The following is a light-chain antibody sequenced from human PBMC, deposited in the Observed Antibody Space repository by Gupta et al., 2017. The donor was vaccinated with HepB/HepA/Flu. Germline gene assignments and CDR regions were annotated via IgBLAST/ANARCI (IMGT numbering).Light chain of an antibody. CDR3: QQRSNWPRT. J-gene: IGKJ3*01. CDR1: QSVSSY. Sequence: EIVLTQSPATLSLSPGERATLSCRASQSVSSYLAWYQQKPGQAPRLLIYDASNRATGLPARFSGSASETDFTLTISILDPEDFAVYCCQQRSNWPRTFGHGTKVDIK. V-gene: IGKV3-11*01. CDR2: DAS.